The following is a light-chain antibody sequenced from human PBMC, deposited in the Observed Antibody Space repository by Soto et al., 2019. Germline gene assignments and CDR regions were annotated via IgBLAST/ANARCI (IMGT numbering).Light chain of an antibody. CDR1: QSISSW. Sequence: DIQMTQSPSTLSVSVGDRVTITCRASQSISSWLAWYQQKPGKAPKSLIYKASSLESGVPSRFSGSGSGTKFTLTISSLQPDDFATYYCQQYSIYPITFGQGTRLEIK. CDR2: KAS. V-gene: IGKV1-5*03. J-gene: IGKJ5*01. CDR3: QQYSIYPIT.